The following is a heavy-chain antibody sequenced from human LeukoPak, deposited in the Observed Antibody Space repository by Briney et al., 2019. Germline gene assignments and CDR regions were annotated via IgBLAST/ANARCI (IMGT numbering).Heavy chain of an antibody. CDR2: INPNGGGT. D-gene: IGHD5-24*01. Sequence: ASVKVSCKASGYTFTGYYMHWVRQAPGQGLEWMGWINPNGGGTNYAQKFQGRVTMTRDTSISTAYMELSRLRSDDTAVYYCARDYGHGYNYPSYFDYWGQGTLVTVSS. CDR1: GYTFTGYY. V-gene: IGHV1-2*02. J-gene: IGHJ4*02. CDR3: ARDYGHGYNYPSYFDY.